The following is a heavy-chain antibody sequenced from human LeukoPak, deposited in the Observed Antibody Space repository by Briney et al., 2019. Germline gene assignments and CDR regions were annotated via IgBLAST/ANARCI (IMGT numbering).Heavy chain of an antibody. V-gene: IGHV3-23*01. D-gene: IGHD3-9*01. CDR1: GFTIGDSY. CDR3: AKDARAYDTPGWALDI. CDR2: ISGSGTRI. Sequence: PGGSLRLSCAASGFTIGDSYMSWVRQAPGKGLEWISSISGSGTRIYYADSVKGRFTISRDNSKNTLYLQMNSLRAEDTAVYYCAKDARAYDTPGWALDIWGQGTMVTVSS. J-gene: IGHJ3*02.